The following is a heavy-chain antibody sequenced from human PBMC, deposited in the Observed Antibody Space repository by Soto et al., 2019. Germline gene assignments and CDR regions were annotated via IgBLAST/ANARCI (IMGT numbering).Heavy chain of an antibody. CDR1: GGTFSSYA. V-gene: IGHV1-69*13. CDR3: ARSSSSWYGWFDP. J-gene: IGHJ5*02. D-gene: IGHD6-13*01. CDR2: IIPIFGTA. Sequence: GASVKVSCKASGGTFSSYAISWVRQAPGQGLEWMGGIIPIFGTANYAQKFQGRVTITADESTSTAYMELSSLRSEDTAVYYCARSSSSWYGWFDPWVQGTLVTVSS.